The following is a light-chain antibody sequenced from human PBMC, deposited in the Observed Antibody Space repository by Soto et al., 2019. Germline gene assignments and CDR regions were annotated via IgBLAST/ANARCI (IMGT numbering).Light chain of an antibody. CDR3: QQSYSTHIT. CDR1: QSISSY. V-gene: IGKV1-39*01. CDR2: AAS. Sequence: DIQMTQSPSSLSASVGDRVNITCRASQSISSYLNWYQQKPGKAPKLLIYAASSLQSGGPSRFSGSVSGTDFTLTISSLQPEDFATYYWQQSYSTHITFGPGTRLEIK. J-gene: IGKJ5*01.